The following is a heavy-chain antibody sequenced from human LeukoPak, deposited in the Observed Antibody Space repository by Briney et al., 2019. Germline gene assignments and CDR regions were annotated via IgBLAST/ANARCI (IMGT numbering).Heavy chain of an antibody. D-gene: IGHD3-3*01. V-gene: IGHV3-48*01. CDR2: IISSSSTI. J-gene: IGHJ6*03. CDR3: ARCIRLSGALYYMDV. CDR1: GFTFSSYS. Sequence: QPGGSLRLSCAASGFTFSSYSMNWVRQAPGKGLEWISYIISSSSTIYYADSVKGRFTISRDNAKNSLYLQMNSLRAEDTALYYCARCIRLSGALYYMDVWGEGTTVTVSS.